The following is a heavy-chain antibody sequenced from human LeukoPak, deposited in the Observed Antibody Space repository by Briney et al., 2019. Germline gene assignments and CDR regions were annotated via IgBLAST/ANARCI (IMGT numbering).Heavy chain of an antibody. CDR1: RFTFSNYW. V-gene: IGHV3-7*01. CDR2: IKQDGSEK. CDR3: ARVISYYDSSGYSHFDY. J-gene: IGHJ4*02. D-gene: IGHD3-22*01. Sequence: GGSLRLSCVASRFTFSNYWMSWVRQPPGEGLEWVANIKQDGSEKYYVDSVKGRFTISRDNAENSLYLQMNSLRAEDTAVYYCARVISYYDSSGYSHFDYWGQGTLVTVSS.